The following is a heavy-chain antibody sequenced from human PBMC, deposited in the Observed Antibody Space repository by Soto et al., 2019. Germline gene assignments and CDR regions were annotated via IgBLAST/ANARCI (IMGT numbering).Heavy chain of an antibody. CDR3: AREPTIFGVVQRDDAFDI. CDR2: IIPIFGTA. V-gene: IGHV1-69*12. J-gene: IGHJ3*02. D-gene: IGHD3-3*01. Sequence: QVQLVQSGAEVKKPGSSVKVSCKASGGTFSSYAISWVRQAPGQGLEWMGGIIPIFGTANYAQKFQGRVTITADESTSTAYMELSSLRSEDTAVYYCAREPTIFGVVQRDDAFDIWGQGTMVTVSS. CDR1: GGTFSSYA.